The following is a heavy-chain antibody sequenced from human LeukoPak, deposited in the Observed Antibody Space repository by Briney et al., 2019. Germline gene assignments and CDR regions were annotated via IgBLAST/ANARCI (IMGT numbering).Heavy chain of an antibody. V-gene: IGHV3-7*01. CDR3: ARVRAWGSYRYKEGSYFDY. J-gene: IGHJ4*02. CDR1: GFTFSSYW. Sequence: GGSLRLSCAASGFTFSSYWMSWVRQAPGKGLEWVANIEQDGSEKYYVDSVKGRFTISRDNAKNSLYLQMNSLRAEDTAVYYCARVRAWGSYRYKEGSYFDYWGQGTLVTVSS. D-gene: IGHD3-16*02. CDR2: IEQDGSEK.